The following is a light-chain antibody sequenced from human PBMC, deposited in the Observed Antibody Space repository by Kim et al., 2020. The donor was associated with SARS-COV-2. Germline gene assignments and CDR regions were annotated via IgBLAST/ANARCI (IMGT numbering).Light chain of an antibody. CDR1: QDISNY. CDR3: QKCNSAPWT. J-gene: IGKJ1*01. CDR2: AAS. Sequence: DIQMTQSPSSLSASVGDRVTITRWTSQDISNYLAWYQQKPGKVPKVLIYAASALQSGVPSRFSGSGSGTDFTLTISSLQPEDVATYYCQKCNSAPWTFGQGTKVDIK. V-gene: IGKV1-27*01.